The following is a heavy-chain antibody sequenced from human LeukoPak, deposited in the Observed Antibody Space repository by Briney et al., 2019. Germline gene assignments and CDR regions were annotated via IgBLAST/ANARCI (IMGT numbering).Heavy chain of an antibody. CDR3: AREGWELLPYYYYYMDV. D-gene: IGHD1-26*01. CDR2: INSDGSST. CDR1: GFTFSSYW. Sequence: GGSLRLSCAASGFTFSSYWMHWVRQAPGKGLVWVSRINSDGSSTSYADSVKGRFTISRDNAKNTLYLQMNSLRAEDTAVYYCAREGWELLPYYYYYMDVWGKGTTVTVSS. J-gene: IGHJ6*03. V-gene: IGHV3-74*01.